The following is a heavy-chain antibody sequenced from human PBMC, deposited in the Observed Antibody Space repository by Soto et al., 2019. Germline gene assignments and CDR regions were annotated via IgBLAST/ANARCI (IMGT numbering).Heavy chain of an antibody. CDR2: ISAYNGNT. V-gene: IGHV1-18*01. J-gene: IGHJ4*02. CDR1: GYTFTSYG. CDR3: ARDACSSTSCYEDY. Sequence: ASVTVSCKASGYTFTSYGISWVRQAPGQGLEWMGWISAYNGNTNYAQKLQGRVTMTTDTSTSTAYMELRSLRSDDTAVYYCARDACSSTSCYEDYWGQGTRVTVSS. D-gene: IGHD2-2*01.